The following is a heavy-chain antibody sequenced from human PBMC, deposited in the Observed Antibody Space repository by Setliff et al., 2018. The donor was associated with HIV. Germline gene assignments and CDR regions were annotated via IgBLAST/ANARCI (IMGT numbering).Heavy chain of an antibody. Sequence: LRLSCAASGFTFSSYEMNWVRQAPGKGLEWVSSVYGGGDGTYYADSVKGRFTTSRDNSKNTLFLEMNSLRAEDTAVYYCAKDRGGNAQHYFDYWGQGTPVTVSS. CDR3: AKDRGGNAQHYFDY. CDR2: VYGGGDGT. D-gene: IGHD2-15*01. CDR1: GFTFSSYE. V-gene: IGHV3-23*01. J-gene: IGHJ4*02.